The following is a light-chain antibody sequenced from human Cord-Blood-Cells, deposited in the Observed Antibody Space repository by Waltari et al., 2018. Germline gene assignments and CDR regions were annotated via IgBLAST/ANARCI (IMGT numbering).Light chain of an antibody. Sequence: IQLPQSASSMSASVGDRVTITCRATHGISSYLAWYQQKPGKAPKLLIYAASTLQSRVPSRFSGSGSGTDFTLTISCLQPEEFATYYSLQLNRYPLTFGGGTKVEIK. V-gene: IGKV1-9*01. J-gene: IGKJ4*01. CDR1: HGISSY. CDR3: LQLNRYPLT. CDR2: AAS.